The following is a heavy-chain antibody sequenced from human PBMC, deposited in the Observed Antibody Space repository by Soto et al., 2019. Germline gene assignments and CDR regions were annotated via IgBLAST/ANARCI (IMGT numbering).Heavy chain of an antibody. V-gene: IGHV1-3*01. CDR2: INAGNGNT. Sequence: ASVKVSCKASEYTFTSYAMHWVRQAPGQSLEWMGWINAGNGNTKYSQKFQGRVTITRDTSASTAYMELSSLRSEDTAVYYWARGEYSYGYFDYWGQGTLVTVS. CDR1: EYTFTSYA. CDR3: ARGEYSYGYFDY. J-gene: IGHJ4*02. D-gene: IGHD5-18*01.